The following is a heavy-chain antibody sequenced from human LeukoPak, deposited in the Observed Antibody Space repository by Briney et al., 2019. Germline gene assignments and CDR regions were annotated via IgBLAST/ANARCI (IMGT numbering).Heavy chain of an antibody. D-gene: IGHD3-10*01. CDR3: ARASILWFGELYRLVY. J-gene: IGHJ4*02. Sequence: ASVKVSCKASGYTFTSYGISWVRQAPGQGLEWMGWISAYNGNTNYAQKLRGRVTMTTDTSTSTAYMELRSLRSDDTAVYYCARASILWFGELYRLVYWGQGTLVTVSS. V-gene: IGHV1-18*04. CDR1: GYTFTSYG. CDR2: ISAYNGNT.